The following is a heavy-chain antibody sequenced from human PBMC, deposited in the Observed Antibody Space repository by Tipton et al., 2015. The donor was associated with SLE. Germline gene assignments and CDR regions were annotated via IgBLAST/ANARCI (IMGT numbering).Heavy chain of an antibody. Sequence: TLSLTCAVSGFSIRSGYYWGWIRQPPGKGLEWIGNIYHTGSTYYNPSLRSRVTISVDTSKNQFSLILSSVTAADTAVYYCARDAHGYYSGWMDYWGQGTLVTVSS. D-gene: IGHD2-15*01. CDR3: ARDAHGYYSGWMDY. V-gene: IGHV4-38-2*01. J-gene: IGHJ4*02. CDR2: IYHTGST. CDR1: GFSIRSGYY.